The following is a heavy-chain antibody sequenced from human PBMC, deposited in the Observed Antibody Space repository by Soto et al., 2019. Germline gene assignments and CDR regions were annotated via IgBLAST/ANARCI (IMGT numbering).Heavy chain of an antibody. Sequence: GESLKISCKGSGYTFADTWIDWVRQMPGKGLEWMGIIYPGDSDTRYSPSFQGQVTISADKSISTAYLQWSSLKASGTAMYYCARGTDYYYGMDVWGQGTTVTVSS. CDR3: ARGTDYYYGMDV. D-gene: IGHD2-15*01. CDR1: GYTFADTW. CDR2: IYPGDSDT. J-gene: IGHJ6*02. V-gene: IGHV5-51*01.